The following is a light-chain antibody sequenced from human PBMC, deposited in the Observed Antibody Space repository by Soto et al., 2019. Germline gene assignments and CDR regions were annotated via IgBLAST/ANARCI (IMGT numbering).Light chain of an antibody. CDR2: GVS. V-gene: IGLV2-14*01. CDR3: SSCTTSGPFYL. Sequence: QSALSQPASVSGSPGQSITISCTGTSSDIGACRFVSWYQQHPGKAPKLMIYGVSNRPSGVSNRFSGSKSGHSASLTISGLQAEDEAAYYCSSCTTSGPFYLFGTGTKLTVL. CDR1: SSDIGACRF. J-gene: IGLJ1*01.